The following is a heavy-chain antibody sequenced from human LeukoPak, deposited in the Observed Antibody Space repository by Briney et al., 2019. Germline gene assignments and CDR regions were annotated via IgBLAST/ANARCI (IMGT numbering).Heavy chain of an antibody. CDR3: ARDCAYYYGSGSYYNTNWFDP. V-gene: IGHV1-69*05. J-gene: IGHJ5*02. Sequence: SVKVSCKASGYTFTGYYMHWVRQAPGQGLEWMGGIIPIFGTANYAQKFQGRVTITTDESTSTAYMELSSLRSEDTAVYYCARDCAYYYGSGSYYNTNWFDPWGQGTLVTVSS. CDR1: GYTFTGYY. CDR2: IIPIFGTA. D-gene: IGHD3-10*01.